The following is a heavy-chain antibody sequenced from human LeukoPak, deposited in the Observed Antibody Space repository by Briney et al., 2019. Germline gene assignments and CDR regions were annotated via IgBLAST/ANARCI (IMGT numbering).Heavy chain of an antibody. CDR2: IIPIFGTA. J-gene: IGHJ6*03. CDR3: GFGPESSYYYYYMDV. D-gene: IGHD3-22*01. Sequence: GASVKVSCKASGGTFSCYAISWVRQAPGQGLEWMGGIIPIFGTANYAQKFQGRVTITTDESTSTAYMELSSLRSEDTAVYYCGFGPESSYYYYYMDVWGKGTTVTVSS. CDR1: GGTFSCYA. V-gene: IGHV1-69*05.